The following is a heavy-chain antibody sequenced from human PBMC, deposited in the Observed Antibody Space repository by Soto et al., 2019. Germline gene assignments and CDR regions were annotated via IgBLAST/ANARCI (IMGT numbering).Heavy chain of an antibody. J-gene: IGHJ4*02. Sequence: QLQLQESGPGLVKPSETLSLTCTVSGGSSSSSSYYWGWIRQPPGKGLEWIGSIYYSGSTYYNPSLKSRVTISVDTSKNQFSLKLSSVTAADTAVYYCARRGNYYDSSPLEYWGQGTLVTVSS. CDR2: IYYSGST. CDR1: GGSSSSSSYY. D-gene: IGHD3-22*01. CDR3: ARRGNYYDSSPLEY. V-gene: IGHV4-39*01.